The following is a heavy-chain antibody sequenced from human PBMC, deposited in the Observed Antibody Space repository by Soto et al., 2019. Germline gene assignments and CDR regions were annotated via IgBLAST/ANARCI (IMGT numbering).Heavy chain of an antibody. CDR3: AKKMSTRPTGAFDI. CDR1: GFTFSTYT. J-gene: IGHJ3*02. D-gene: IGHD1-1*01. CDR2: ISSSGADT. V-gene: IGHV3-23*01. Sequence: GGSLRLSCAASGFTFSTYTMRWVRQAPGKGLEWVSTISSSGADTYYADSVKGRFTISRDNSKNTLYLQMNSLRAEDTAIYYSAKKMSTRPTGAFDIWGQGTMVTVSS.